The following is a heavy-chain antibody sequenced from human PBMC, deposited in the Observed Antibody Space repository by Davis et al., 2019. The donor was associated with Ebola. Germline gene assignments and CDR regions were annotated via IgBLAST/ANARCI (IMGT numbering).Heavy chain of an antibody. CDR2: ISDDGRNK. V-gene: IGHV3-30*18. CDR1: EFTFRTYA. J-gene: IGHJ6*02. D-gene: IGHD6-6*01. Sequence: GGSLRLSCAAYEFTFRTYAMHWVRQAPGKGLEWVALISDDGRNKYSADSVKGRFTISRDNSKKTLYLDMNSLRAEDTAVYYCAKDNEYSSSSILYYYYYGMDVWGQGTTVTVSS. CDR3: AKDNEYSSSSILYYYYYGMDV.